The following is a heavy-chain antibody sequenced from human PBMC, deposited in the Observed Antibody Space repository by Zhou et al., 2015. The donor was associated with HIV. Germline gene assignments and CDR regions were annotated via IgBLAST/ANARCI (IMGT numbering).Heavy chain of an antibody. CDR1: GGTFNKHG. J-gene: IGHJ2*01. Sequence: QVQLVQSGAEAKKPGSSVKVSCKASGGTFNKHGISWVRQAPGQGLEWMGGIVPFFGAANYAQKFQGRVTITADESTSTVYMDLSSLRSEDTAAYYCAREGWGSWYFDLWGRGTLVSVSS. CDR2: IVPFFGAA. CDR3: AREGWGSWYFDL. D-gene: IGHD7-27*01. V-gene: IGHV1-69*01.